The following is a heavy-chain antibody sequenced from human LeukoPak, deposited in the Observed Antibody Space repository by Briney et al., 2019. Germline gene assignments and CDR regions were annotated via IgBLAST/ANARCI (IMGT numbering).Heavy chain of an antibody. CDR1: GYTFTGYY. CDR2: INPNSGGT. Sequence: GASVKVSCKASGYTFTGYYMHWVRQAPGQGLEWMGWINPNSGGTNYAQKFQGRVTMTRDTSISTAYMELSRLSSDDMAVYYCARGPLTQYYYMDVWGKGTTVTVSS. V-gene: IGHV1-2*02. CDR3: ARGPLTQYYYMDV. J-gene: IGHJ6*03.